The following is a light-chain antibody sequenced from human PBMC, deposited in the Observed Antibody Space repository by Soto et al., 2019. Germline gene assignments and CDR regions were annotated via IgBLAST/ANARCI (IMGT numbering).Light chain of an antibody. CDR3: QSYDSSLSGYV. V-gene: IGLV1-40*01. J-gene: IGLJ1*01. Sequence: QSVLTQPPSVSGAPGQRVTISCTGSSSNIGAGYDVHWYQQLPGTAPKLLIYANTNRPSGVPDRFSGSKSGTSASLAITGLRAEDEDDYYCQSYDSSLSGYVFGTGTKVTVL. CDR1: SSNIGAGYD. CDR2: ANT.